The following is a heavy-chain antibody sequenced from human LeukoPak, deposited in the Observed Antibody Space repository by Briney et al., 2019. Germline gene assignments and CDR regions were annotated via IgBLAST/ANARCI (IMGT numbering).Heavy chain of an antibody. CDR2: INHSGST. CDR3: ARGIVVVPAAIQQHYYYGMDV. J-gene: IGHJ6*02. V-gene: IGHV4-30-2*01. Sequence: SQTLSLTCTVSGGSISSGGYYWSWIRQPPGKGLEWIGEINHSGSTNYNPSLKSRVTISVDTSKNQFSLKLSSVTAADTAVYYCARGIVVVPAAIQQHYYYGMDVWGQGTTVTVSS. D-gene: IGHD2-2*01. CDR1: GGSISSGGYY.